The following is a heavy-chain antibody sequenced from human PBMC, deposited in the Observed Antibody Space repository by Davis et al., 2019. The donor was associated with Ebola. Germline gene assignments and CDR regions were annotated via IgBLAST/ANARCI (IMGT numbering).Heavy chain of an antibody. CDR2: LYYTGST. V-gene: IGHV4-39*07. CDR3: ARGRSGYEPFDY. Sequence: SETLSLTCAVSGGSISSSSYYWGWIRQPPGKGLEWIGSLYYTGSTYYNPSLKSRVTISVDKSKNQFSLKLSSVTAADTAVYYCARGRSGYEPFDYWGQGTLVTVSS. J-gene: IGHJ4*02. CDR1: GGSISSSSYY. D-gene: IGHD5-12*01.